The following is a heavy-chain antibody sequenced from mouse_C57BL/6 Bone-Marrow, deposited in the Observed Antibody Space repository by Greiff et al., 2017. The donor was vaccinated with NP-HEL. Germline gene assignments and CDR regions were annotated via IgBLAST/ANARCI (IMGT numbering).Heavy chain of an antibody. Sequence: VQLQQSGAELVRPGASVKLSCTASGFNIKDDYMHWVKQRPEQGLEWIGWIDPENGDTEYASKFQGKATITADTSSNTAYLPLSSLTSEDTAVYNCTTFRYYFDYWGQGTTLTVSS. CDR1: GFNIKDDY. V-gene: IGHV14-4*01. CDR2: IDPENGDT. J-gene: IGHJ2*01. CDR3: TTFRYYFDY.